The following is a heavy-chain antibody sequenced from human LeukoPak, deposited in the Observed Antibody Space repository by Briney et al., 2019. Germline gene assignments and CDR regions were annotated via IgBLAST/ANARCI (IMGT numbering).Heavy chain of an antibody. CDR1: GFTFSSYW. CDR2: ISGDGRNI. V-gene: IGHV3-74*01. CDR3: ATNTAVLDY. J-gene: IGHJ4*02. D-gene: IGHD5-18*01. Sequence: GGSLRLSCVASGFTFSSYWMHWVRQDPRKGLVWVSRISGDGRNINYADSVKGRFTISRDNAKNTLYLQMNSLRVEDTAVYFCATNTAVLDYWGQGTLVTVSS.